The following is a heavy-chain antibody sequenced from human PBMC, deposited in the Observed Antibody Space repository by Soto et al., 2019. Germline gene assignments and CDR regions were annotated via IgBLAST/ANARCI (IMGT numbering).Heavy chain of an antibody. V-gene: IGHV1-3*04. CDR1: GYIFTTSA. D-gene: IGHD2-15*01. CDR2: INTGNGNT. CDR3: ARDRATGFGSVVRSNWLDP. Sequence: QIPLVQSGAEVKKPGASVRVSCMTSGYIFTTSAMHWVRLAPGQRLEWLGWINTGNGNTQYSQNFQGRVTITRDTSAKTAYRELSSLRSEYTAVYYCARDRATGFGSVVRSNWLDPWGQGTLVTVSS. J-gene: IGHJ5*02.